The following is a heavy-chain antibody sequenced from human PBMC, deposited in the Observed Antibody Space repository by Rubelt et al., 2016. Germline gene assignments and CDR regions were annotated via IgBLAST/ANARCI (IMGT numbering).Heavy chain of an antibody. J-gene: IGHJ6*02. V-gene: IGHV3-23*01. CDR2: ISGSGGST. D-gene: IGHD6-13*01. CDR3: AKRKQQLGFDGMDV. Sequence: GKGLEWVSAISGSGGSTYYADSVKGRFTISRDNSKNTLYLQMNSLRAEDTAVYYCAKRKQQLGFDGMDVWGQGTTVTVSS.